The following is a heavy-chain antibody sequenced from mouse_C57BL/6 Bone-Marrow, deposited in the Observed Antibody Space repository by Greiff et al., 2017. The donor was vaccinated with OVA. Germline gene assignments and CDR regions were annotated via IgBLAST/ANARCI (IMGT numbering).Heavy chain of an antibody. CDR1: GFNIKNTY. V-gene: IGHV14-3*01. CDR2: IDPANGNT. D-gene: IGHD1-1*01. Sequence: VQLKESVAELVRPGASVKLSCTASGFNIKNTYMHWVKQRPEQGLEWIGRIDPANGNTKYAPKFQGKATITADTSSNTAYLQLSSLTSEDTAIYYCAPYGSSLYYAMDYWGQGTSVTVSS. CDR3: APYGSSLYYAMDY. J-gene: IGHJ4*01.